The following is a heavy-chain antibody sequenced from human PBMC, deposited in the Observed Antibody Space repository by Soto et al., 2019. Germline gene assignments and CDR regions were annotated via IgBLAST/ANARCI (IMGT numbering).Heavy chain of an antibody. V-gene: IGHV4-31*03. CDR3: ARGGYCTNGVCYWTAFDI. D-gene: IGHD2-8*01. CDR2: IYYSGST. CDR1: GGSISSGGYY. Sequence: ASETLSLTCTVSGGSISSGGYYWSWIRQHPGKGLEWIGYIYYSGSTYYNPSLKSRVTISVDTSKNQFSLKLSSVTAADTAVYYCARGGYCTNGVCYWTAFDIWGQGTMVIVSS. J-gene: IGHJ3*02.